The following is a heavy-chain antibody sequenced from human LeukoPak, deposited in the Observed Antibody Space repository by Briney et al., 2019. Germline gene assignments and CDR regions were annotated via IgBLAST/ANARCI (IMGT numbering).Heavy chain of an antibody. V-gene: IGHV4-61*01. Sequence: SETLSLTCTVSGGSISSSSYYWSWIRQPPGKGLEWIGYIYYSGSTNYNPSLKSRVTISVDTSKNQFSLKLSSVTAADTAVYYCARGAPGAFDIWGQGTMVTVSS. J-gene: IGHJ3*02. CDR2: IYYSGST. CDR3: ARGAPGAFDI. CDR1: GGSISSSSYY.